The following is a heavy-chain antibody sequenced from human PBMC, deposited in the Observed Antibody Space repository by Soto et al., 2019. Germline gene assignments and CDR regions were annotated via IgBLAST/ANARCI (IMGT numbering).Heavy chain of an antibody. CDR1: GYTFSSAG. CDR2: VGNYNGNT. Sequence: ASVKVSCKASGYTFSSAGVSWVRQAPGQGLEWMGWVGNYNGNTNYAQMFQGRVTITRDTSASTAYMELSSLRSEDTAVYYCARVSGWYHLDYWGQGTLVTVSS. J-gene: IGHJ4*02. V-gene: IGHV1-18*01. D-gene: IGHD6-19*01. CDR3: ARVSGWYHLDY.